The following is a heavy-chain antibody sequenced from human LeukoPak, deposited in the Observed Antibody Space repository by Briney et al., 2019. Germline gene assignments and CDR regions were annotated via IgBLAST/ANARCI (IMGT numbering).Heavy chain of an antibody. J-gene: IGHJ6*02. CDR2: ITWSGSTI. CDR1: GFTFRSYA. V-gene: IGHV3-48*02. CDR3: ARDAGNSGYGMDV. D-gene: IGHD5-12*01. Sequence: GGSLRLSCAASGFTFRSYAMSWVRQAPGKGLEWISHITWSGSTIFYADSVKGRFTISRDSAKNSLYLQMSSLRDEDTAVYYCARDAGNSGYGMDVWGQGTTVTVSS.